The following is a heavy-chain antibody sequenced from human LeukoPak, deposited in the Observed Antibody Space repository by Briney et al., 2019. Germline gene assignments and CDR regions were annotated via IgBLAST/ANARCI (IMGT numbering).Heavy chain of an antibody. J-gene: IGHJ6*02. Sequence: GGSLRLSCAASGFTFSSYAMHWVRQAPGKGLEWVAVISYDGSNKYYADSVKGRFTISRDNSKNTLYLQMNSLRAEDTAVYYCAKSGGTYQYYGMDVWGQGTTVTVSS. CDR1: GFTFSSYA. V-gene: IGHV3-30-3*02. CDR3: AKSGGTYQYYGMDV. CDR2: ISYDGSNK. D-gene: IGHD3-10*01.